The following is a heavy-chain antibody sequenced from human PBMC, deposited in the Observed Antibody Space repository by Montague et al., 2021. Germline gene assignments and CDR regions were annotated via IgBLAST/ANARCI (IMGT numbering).Heavy chain of an antibody. CDR2: IT. Sequence: ITSYADSVKDRFTISRDNAKNTLYLQMNSLRVEDTDVYYCAVLYSGHDSYGMDVWGQGTTVTV. V-gene: IGHV3-74*01. J-gene: IGHJ6*02. CDR3: AVLYSGHDSYGMDV. D-gene: IGHD5-12*01.